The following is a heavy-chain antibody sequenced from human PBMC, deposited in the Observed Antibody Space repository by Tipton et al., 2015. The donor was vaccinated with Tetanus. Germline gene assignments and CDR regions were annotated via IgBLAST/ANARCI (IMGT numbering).Heavy chain of an antibody. D-gene: IGHD2-21*01. Sequence: SLRLSCAASGFTFSSYGMHWVRQAPGKGLEWVAVIWYDGSNKYYADSVKGRFTISRDNSKNTLYLQMNSLRADDTAVYYCARGTSRIVYYFDYWGQGTLVTVSA. CDR3: ARGTSRIVYYFDY. CDR2: IWYDGSNK. CDR1: GFTFSSYG. J-gene: IGHJ4*02. V-gene: IGHV3-33*01.